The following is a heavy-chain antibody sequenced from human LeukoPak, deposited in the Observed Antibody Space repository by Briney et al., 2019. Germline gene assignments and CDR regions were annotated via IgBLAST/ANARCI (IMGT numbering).Heavy chain of an antibody. J-gene: IGHJ4*02. CDR3: ARGDIVATICDY. CDR1: GFTFSSYG. CDR2: IWYDGSNK. V-gene: IGHV3-33*01. D-gene: IGHD5-12*01. Sequence: GGSLRLSCAASGFTFSSYGMHWVRQAPGKGLEWVAVIWYDGSNKYYADSVKGRSTISRDNSKNTLYLQMYSLRAEDTAVYYCARGDIVATICDYWGQGTLVTVSS.